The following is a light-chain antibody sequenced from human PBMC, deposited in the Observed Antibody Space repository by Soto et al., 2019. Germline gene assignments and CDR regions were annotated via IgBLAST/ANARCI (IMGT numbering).Light chain of an antibody. CDR1: SSDIGAYKF. CDR3: SLYAGTNSVV. J-gene: IGLJ2*01. V-gene: IGLV2-8*01. Sequence: QSALTQPPSASGSPGQSVAISCTGTSSDIGAYKFVSWYQQHPGKAPKLIIYEVSIRPSGVPDSFSGSKSGNTASLTVSGLLAEDEADYYCSLYAGTNSVVFGGGTKLTVL. CDR2: EVS.